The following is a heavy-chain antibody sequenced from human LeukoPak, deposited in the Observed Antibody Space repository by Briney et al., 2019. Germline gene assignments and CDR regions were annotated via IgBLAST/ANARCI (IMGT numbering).Heavy chain of an antibody. J-gene: IGHJ4*02. Sequence: GGSLRLSCAASGFTLSSYWMHWVRQVPGKGLVWVSRINPDGSTTTYADSVKGRFTISRDNAKNSLYLQMNSLRAEDTAVYYCARDSSGYCPAGNCVFDYWGQGTLVTVSS. V-gene: IGHV3-74*01. D-gene: IGHD2-15*01. CDR2: INPDGSTT. CDR1: GFTLSSYW. CDR3: ARDSSGYCPAGNCVFDY.